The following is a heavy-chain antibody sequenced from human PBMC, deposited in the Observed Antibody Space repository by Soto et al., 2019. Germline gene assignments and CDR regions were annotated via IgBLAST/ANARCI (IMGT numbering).Heavy chain of an antibody. CDR2: ISYDGSNK. CDR1: GFTFSSYG. CDR3: AKDVLRFLEWLAFYGLDV. V-gene: IGHV3-30*18. Sequence: GGSLSLSCAASGFTFSSYGMHWVRQAPGKGREWVAVISYDGSNKYYADSVKGRFTISRDNSKNTLYLQMNSLRAEDTAVYYCAKDVLRFLEWLAFYGLDVWGQGTTVTVSS. D-gene: IGHD3-3*01. J-gene: IGHJ6*02.